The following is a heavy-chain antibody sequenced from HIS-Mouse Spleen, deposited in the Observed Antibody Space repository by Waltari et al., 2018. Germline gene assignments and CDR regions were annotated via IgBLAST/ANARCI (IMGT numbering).Heavy chain of an antibody. CDR2: ISYDGSNK. D-gene: IGHD6-13*01. V-gene: IGHV3-30*18. CDR1: GFPFSSHG. J-gene: IGHJ5*02. Sequence: QVQLVESGGGVVQPGRSLRLACAASGFPFSSHGIAWYRRAPGKGLEWVAVISYDGSNKYYADSVKGRFTISRDNSKNTLYLQMNSLRAEDTAVYYCAKEYSSSHNWFDPWGQGTLVTVSS. CDR3: AKEYSSSHNWFDP.